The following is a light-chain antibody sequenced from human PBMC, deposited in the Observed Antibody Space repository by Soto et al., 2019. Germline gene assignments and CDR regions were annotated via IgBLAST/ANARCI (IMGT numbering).Light chain of an antibody. Sequence: DIQMTLSPSSLSASVGDRVTITCRASQGIGNDLGWFQQKPGKAPKRLIYAASSLQSGVPSRFSGSGSGTEFTLTISSLQPEDFATYYCLQHTTYPWTFGQGTKVEIK. J-gene: IGKJ1*01. V-gene: IGKV1-17*01. CDR3: LQHTTYPWT. CDR1: QGIGND. CDR2: AAS.